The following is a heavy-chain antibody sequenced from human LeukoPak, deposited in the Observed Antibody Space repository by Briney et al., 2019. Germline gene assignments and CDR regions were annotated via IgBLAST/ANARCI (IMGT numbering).Heavy chain of an antibody. CDR2: ISAYNGNT. D-gene: IGHD3-10*01. CDR3: AREGPEGVRGVKDHNWFDP. CDR1: GYTFTSYG. Sequence: GASVKVSCKASGYTFTSYGISWVRQAPGQGLEWMGWISAYNGNTNYAQKLQGRVTMTADTSTSTAYMELRSLRSDDTAVYYCAREGPEGVRGVKDHNWFDPWGQGTLVTVSS. J-gene: IGHJ5*02. V-gene: IGHV1-18*01.